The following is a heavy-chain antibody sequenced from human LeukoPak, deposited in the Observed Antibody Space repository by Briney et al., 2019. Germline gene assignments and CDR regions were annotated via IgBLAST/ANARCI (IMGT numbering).Heavy chain of an antibody. J-gene: IGHJ4*02. CDR1: GFSCSSYW. CDR3: ARVSMGAPAFDY. CDR2: INEDGSEK. Sequence: PGGSLRLSCSASGFSCSSYWMSWVRQAPAKGLEWVAHINEDGSEKYYVDSVKGRFFISRDNAAKSLSLQMNRLRDADTAVYYCARVSMGAPAFDYWGQGNLVTVSS. V-gene: IGHV3-7*01. D-gene: IGHD1-26*01.